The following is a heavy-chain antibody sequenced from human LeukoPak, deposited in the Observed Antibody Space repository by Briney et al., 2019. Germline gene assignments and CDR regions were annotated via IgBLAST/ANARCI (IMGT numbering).Heavy chain of an antibody. V-gene: IGHV2-70*11. CDR2: IDWDDDK. Sequence: SGPALVKPTQTLTLTCTFSGFSLNTSGMCVSWIRQPPGKALEWLARIDWDDDKYYNTSLKTRLTISKDTSKNQVVLTMTNMDPVDTATYYCARVSIRLDAFDIWGQGTMVTVSS. D-gene: IGHD2/OR15-2a*01. J-gene: IGHJ3*02. CDR1: GFSLNTSGMC. CDR3: ARVSIRLDAFDI.